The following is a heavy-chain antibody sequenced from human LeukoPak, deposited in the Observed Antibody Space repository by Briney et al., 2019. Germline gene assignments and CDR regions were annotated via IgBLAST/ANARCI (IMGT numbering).Heavy chain of an antibody. J-gene: IGHJ4*02. D-gene: IGHD1-26*01. CDR2: IKQDGSEK. Sequence: GGSLRLSCAASGFTFSSYWMSWVRQAPGKGLQWVANIKQDGSEKYYVDSVKGRFTISRDNAKNSLYLQMNSLRAEDTAVYYCARGPLLGSYFPYYFDYWGQGTLVTVSS. V-gene: IGHV3-7*01. CDR1: GFTFSSYW. CDR3: ARGPLLGSYFPYYFDY.